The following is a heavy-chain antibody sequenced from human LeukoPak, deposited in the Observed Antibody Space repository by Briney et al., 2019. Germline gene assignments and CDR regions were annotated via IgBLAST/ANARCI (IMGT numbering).Heavy chain of an antibody. V-gene: IGHV1-69*01. CDR3: ARATSGYDSWGYFDY. D-gene: IGHD5-12*01. CDR2: TIPIFGTA. Sequence: SVKVSCKASGGTFSSYAISWVRQAPGQGLERMGGTIPIFGTANYAQKFQGRVTITADESTSTAYMELSSLRSEDTAVYYCARATSGYDSWGYFDYWGQGTLVTVSS. J-gene: IGHJ4*02. CDR1: GGTFSSYA.